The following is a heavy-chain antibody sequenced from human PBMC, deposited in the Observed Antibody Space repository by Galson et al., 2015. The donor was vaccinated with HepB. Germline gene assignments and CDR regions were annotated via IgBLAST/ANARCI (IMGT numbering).Heavy chain of an antibody. D-gene: IGHD6-13*01. CDR2: IRQDGSEK. Sequence: SLRLSCAASGFTFSSYWMSWVRQAPGKGLEWVASIRQDGSEKYFVDSVKGRFTISRDNTKHSLYLQMNSLRAEDTATYYCAKGNDRSWYMFDYYYYGMDVWGQGTTVTVSS. CDR3: AKGNDRSWYMFDYYYYGMDV. CDR1: GFTFSSYW. J-gene: IGHJ6*02. V-gene: IGHV3-7*01.